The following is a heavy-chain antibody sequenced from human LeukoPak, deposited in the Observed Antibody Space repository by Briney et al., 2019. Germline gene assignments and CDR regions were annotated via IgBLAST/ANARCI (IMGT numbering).Heavy chain of an antibody. Sequence: PGGSLRLSCAASGFTFSSYAMHWVRQAPGKGLEWVAVISYDGSNKYYADSVKGRFTISRDNSKNTLYLQMNSLRAEDTAVYYCAKAGGRNGDYFDYWGQGTLVTVSS. D-gene: IGHD2-8*02. CDR1: GFTFSSYA. V-gene: IGHV3-30*04. J-gene: IGHJ4*02. CDR2: ISYDGSNK. CDR3: AKAGGRNGDYFDY.